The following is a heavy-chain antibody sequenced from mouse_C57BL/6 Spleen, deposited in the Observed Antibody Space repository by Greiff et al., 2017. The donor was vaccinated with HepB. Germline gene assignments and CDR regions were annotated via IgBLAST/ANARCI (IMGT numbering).Heavy chain of an antibody. CDR2: INPNNGGT. Sequence: VQLQQSGPELVKPGASVKISCKASGYTFTDYYMNWVKQSHGKSLEWIGDINPNNGGTSYNQKFKGKATLTVDKSSSTAYMELRSLTSEDSAVYYCALYYYGSSYGAMDYWGQGTSVTVSS. CDR1: GYTFTDYY. CDR3: ALYYYGSSYGAMDY. D-gene: IGHD1-1*01. V-gene: IGHV1-26*01. J-gene: IGHJ4*01.